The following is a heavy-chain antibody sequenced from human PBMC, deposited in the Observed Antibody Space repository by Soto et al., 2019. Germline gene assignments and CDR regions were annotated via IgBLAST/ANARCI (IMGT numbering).Heavy chain of an antibody. V-gene: IGHV3-11*04. CDR1: GYTFSDYY. CDR3: ARDWRYCSSTSCYENWFDP. D-gene: IGHD2-2*01. Sequence: GGSLRLSCAASGYTFSDYYMSWIRQAPGKGLEWVSYISSSGSTIYYADSVKGRFTISRDNAKNSLYLQMNSLRAEDTAVYYCARDWRYCSSTSCYENWFDPWGQGTLVTVSS. J-gene: IGHJ5*02. CDR2: ISSSGSTI.